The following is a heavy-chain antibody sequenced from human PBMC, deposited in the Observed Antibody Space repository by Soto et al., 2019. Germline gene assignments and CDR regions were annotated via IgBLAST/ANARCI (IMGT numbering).Heavy chain of an antibody. CDR2: ISWNSGSI. V-gene: IGHV3-9*01. J-gene: IGHJ3*02. CDR3: AKRLGELVALDAFDI. Sequence: GGSLRLSCAASGFTFSSYATSWVRQAPGKGLEWVSGISWNSGSIGYADSVKGRFTISRDNAKNSLYLQMNSLRAEDTALYYCAKRLGELVALDAFDIWGQGTMVTVSS. CDR1: GFTFSSYA. D-gene: IGHD3-16*01.